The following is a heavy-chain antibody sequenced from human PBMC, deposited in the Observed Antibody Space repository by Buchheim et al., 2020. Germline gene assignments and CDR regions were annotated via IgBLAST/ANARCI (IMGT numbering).Heavy chain of an antibody. V-gene: IGHV3-74*01. CDR1: GFTFSNHW. J-gene: IGHJ2*01. CDR2: TNSDGSST. Sequence: EVQLVESGGGLVQPGGSLRLSCAASGFTFSNHWMHWVRQAPGKGLVWVSRTNSDGSSTAYADSVKGRFTISRDNAKTTLFLQMNSLRAEDTAVYYCAREQNWYFDLWGRGTL. CDR3: AREQNWYFDL.